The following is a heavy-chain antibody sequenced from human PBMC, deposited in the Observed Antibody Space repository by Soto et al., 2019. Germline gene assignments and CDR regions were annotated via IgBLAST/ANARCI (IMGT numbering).Heavy chain of an antibody. CDR1: GYTFTGYY. CDR2: INPNSGGT. Sequence: GASVKVSCKASGYTFTGYYMHWVRQAPGQGLEWMGWINPNSGGTNYAQKFQGRVTMTRDTSISTAYMELSSLRSEDTAVYYCARLQDSSGYYGEYYYGMDVWGQGTTVTVSS. V-gene: IGHV1-2*02. D-gene: IGHD3-22*01. CDR3: ARLQDSSGYYGEYYYGMDV. J-gene: IGHJ6*02.